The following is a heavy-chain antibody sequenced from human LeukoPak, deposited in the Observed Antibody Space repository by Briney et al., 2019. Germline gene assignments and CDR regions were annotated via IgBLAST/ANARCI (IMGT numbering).Heavy chain of an antibody. J-gene: IGHJ6*03. D-gene: IGHD3-10*01. CDR2: INHSGST. CDR1: GGSFSGYY. CDR3: ARQRELRYYYYYYMDV. V-gene: IGHV4-34*01. Sequence: SETLSLTCAVYGGSFSGYYWSWIRQPPGKGLEWIGEINHSGSTNYNPSLQSRVTISVDKSKNQFSLKLSSVTAADTAVYYCARQRELRYYYYYYMDVWGKGTTVTISS.